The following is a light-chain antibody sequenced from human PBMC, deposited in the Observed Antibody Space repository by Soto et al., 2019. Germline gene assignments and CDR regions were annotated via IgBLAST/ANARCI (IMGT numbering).Light chain of an antibody. CDR3: QSYDSSLSRV. CDR1: SSNIGAGYD. V-gene: IGLV1-40*01. J-gene: IGLJ2*01. CDR2: GNS. Sequence: QSVLTQPPSVSGAPGQRVTISCTGRSSNIGAGYDVHGYQQLPGTAPKLLIYGNSNRPSGVPDRLSGSKSCTSASLAITGLQAEDEADYYCQSYDSSLSRVFGGGTKLTVL.